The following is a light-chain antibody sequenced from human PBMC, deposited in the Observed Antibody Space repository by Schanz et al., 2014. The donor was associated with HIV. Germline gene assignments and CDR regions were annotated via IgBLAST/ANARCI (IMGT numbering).Light chain of an antibody. CDR3: SSYTSSSTLV. V-gene: IGLV2-8*01. Sequence: QSVLTQPASVSGSPGQSVTISCTGTDRDIDTNNFVSWYQQHPGKAPKLIIHDVSTRPSAVPDRFSGSKSGNTASLTVSGLQAEDEADYYCSSYTSSSTLVFGGGTKVTVL. CDR2: DVS. CDR1: DRDIDTNNF. J-gene: IGLJ3*02.